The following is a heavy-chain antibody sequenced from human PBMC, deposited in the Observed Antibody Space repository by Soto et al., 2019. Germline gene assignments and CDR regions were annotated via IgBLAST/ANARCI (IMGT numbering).Heavy chain of an antibody. CDR2: IYSGGST. V-gene: IGHV3-53*01. Sequence: EVQLVESGGGLIQPGGSLRLSCAASGFTVSSNYMSWVRQAPGKGLEWVSVIYSGGSTYYADSVKSRFTISRDNSKNTLYLQINSLRAEDTGVYYCARSPMGATYFDYWGQGTLVTVSS. D-gene: IGHD1-26*01. CDR1: GFTVSSNY. J-gene: IGHJ4*02. CDR3: ARSPMGATYFDY.